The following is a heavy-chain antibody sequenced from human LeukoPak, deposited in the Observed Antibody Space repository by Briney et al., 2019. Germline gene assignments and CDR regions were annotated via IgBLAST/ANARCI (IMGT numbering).Heavy chain of an antibody. CDR3: ARGEMATIEDAFDI. D-gene: IGHD5-24*01. V-gene: IGHV4-38-2*02. CDR2: VYHSGST. Sequence: SETLSLTCKVSGYSISSGYYWGWIRQPPGKGLEWIGNVYHSGSTYYNPSLKSRVTISIDTSKNQFSLKLSSVTAADTAVYYCARGEMATIEDAFDIWGQGTMVTVSS. J-gene: IGHJ3*02. CDR1: GYSISSGYY.